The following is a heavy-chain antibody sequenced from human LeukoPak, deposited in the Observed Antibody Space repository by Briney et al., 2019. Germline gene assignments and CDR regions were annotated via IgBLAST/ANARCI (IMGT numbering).Heavy chain of an antibody. CDR2: ISAYNGNT. V-gene: IGHV1-18*01. J-gene: IGHJ5*02. CDR3: ARIGCSSTSCYGNSVDP. D-gene: IGHD2-2*01. Sequence: ASGKVSCKASGYTFTNYGINWVRQAPGRGLEWMGWISAYNGNTHYAQKFQGRVTMTTDTSTSTAYMELRSLTSDDTAVYYCARIGCSSTSCYGNSVDPWGQGTLVTVSS. CDR1: GYTFTNYG.